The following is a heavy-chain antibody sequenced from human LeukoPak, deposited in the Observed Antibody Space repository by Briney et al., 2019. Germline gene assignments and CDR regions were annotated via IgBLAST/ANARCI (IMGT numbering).Heavy chain of an antibody. CDR1: GFIFDDYG. CDR2: INWNGGST. J-gene: IGHJ4*02. D-gene: IGHD6-19*01. CDR3: ARVISGWGRGYYFDY. V-gene: IGHV3-20*04. Sequence: GGSLRLSCAASGFIFDDYGMSWVRQAPGKGLQWVSGINWNGGSTGYADSVKGRFTISRDNAKNSLYVQMNSLRAEDTALYYCARVISGWGRGYYFDYWGQGTLVTVSS.